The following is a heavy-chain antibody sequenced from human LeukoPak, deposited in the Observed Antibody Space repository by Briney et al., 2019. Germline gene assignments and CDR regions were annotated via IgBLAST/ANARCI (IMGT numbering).Heavy chain of an antibody. Sequence: NPGGSLRLSCAASGFIFSSYSMNWVRQAPGKGLEWVSCISSSSSYIDYADSVKGRFTISRDNAKNSLYLQMNSLRAEDTAVYYCARKYCSGGSCYDGDAFDIWGQGTMVTVSS. CDR1: GFIFSSYS. D-gene: IGHD2-15*01. CDR2: ISSSSSYI. J-gene: IGHJ3*02. V-gene: IGHV3-21*01. CDR3: ARKYCSGGSCYDGDAFDI.